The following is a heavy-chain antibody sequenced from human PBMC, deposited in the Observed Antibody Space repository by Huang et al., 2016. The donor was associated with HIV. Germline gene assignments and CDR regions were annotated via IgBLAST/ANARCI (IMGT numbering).Heavy chain of an antibody. Sequence: QVQLVQSGAEVKKPGASVKVSCKPSGYTFADYFIHWVRQAPGQGLGWMGWLNPKKGATNYAQKFLGRVTVTGDTSINTAYMEFSGLTSDDTANYYCTRDGVAPDEEFDYWGQGTLIIVSS. V-gene: IGHV1-2*02. D-gene: IGHD5-12*01. CDR2: LNPKKGAT. CDR3: TRDGVAPDEEFDY. J-gene: IGHJ4*02. CDR1: GYTFADYF.